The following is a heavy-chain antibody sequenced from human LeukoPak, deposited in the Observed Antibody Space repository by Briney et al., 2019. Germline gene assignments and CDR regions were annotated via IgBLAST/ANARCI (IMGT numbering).Heavy chain of an antibody. D-gene: IGHD3-22*01. J-gene: IGHJ4*02. CDR1: GFTFSDYY. CDR2: ISGNSRTI. CDR3: ARDFKSEYYDSSVFFDY. V-gene: IGHV3-11*04. Sequence: PGGSLRLSCAASGFTFSDYYMSWIRQAPGRGLEWVSYISGNSRTIYYADSVKGRFTISRDNAKNSLYLQMNSLRAEDTAVYYCARDFKSEYYDSSVFFDYWGQGTLVTVSS.